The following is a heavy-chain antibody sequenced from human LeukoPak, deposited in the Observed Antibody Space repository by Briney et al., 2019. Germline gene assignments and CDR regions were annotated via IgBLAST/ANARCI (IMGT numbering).Heavy chain of an antibody. Sequence: GGSLRLSCAASGFIVSGDFMSWVRQAPGRGLEWVSVIYSDGSTYYADSVKGRFTISRDNSKNTLDLQMTGLRAEDTAVYYCARERGRGRDSPWFDYWGQGTLVTVSS. CDR3: ARERGRGRDSPWFDY. CDR2: IYSDGST. J-gene: IGHJ4*02. V-gene: IGHV3-53*01. CDR1: GFIVSGDF. D-gene: IGHD1-26*01.